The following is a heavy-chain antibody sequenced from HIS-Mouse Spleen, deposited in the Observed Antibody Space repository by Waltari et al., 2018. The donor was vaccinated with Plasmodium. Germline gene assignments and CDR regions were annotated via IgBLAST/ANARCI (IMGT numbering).Heavy chain of an antibody. CDR2: IYYSGST. CDR1: GGPISSSSYS. V-gene: IGHV4-39*07. Sequence: QLQLQAPGPGLVKPSETLSLTCPVPGGPISSSSYSWGWIRQPPGKGLEWIGSIYYSGSTYYIPSLKSRVTISVDTSKNQFSLKLSSVTAADTAVYYCARDRITGTSYFDYWGQGTLVTVSS. J-gene: IGHJ4*02. D-gene: IGHD1-7*01. CDR3: ARDRITGTSYFDY.